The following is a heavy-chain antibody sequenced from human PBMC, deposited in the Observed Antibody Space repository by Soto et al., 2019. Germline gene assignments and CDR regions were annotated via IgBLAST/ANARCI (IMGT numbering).Heavy chain of an antibody. CDR2: ISGSGGST. D-gene: IGHD1-20*01. CDR1: GFTFSSYA. J-gene: IGHJ6*02. V-gene: IGHV3-23*01. CDR3: AKGLRSRIIRPLYGMDG. Sequence: EVQLLESGGGLVQPGGSLRLSCAASGFTFSSYAMSWVRQAPGKGLEWVSAISGSGGSTYYADSVKGRFTISRDNSKNTLYLQMNSLRAEDTAVYYCAKGLRSRIIRPLYGMDGWGQGTTFTVSS.